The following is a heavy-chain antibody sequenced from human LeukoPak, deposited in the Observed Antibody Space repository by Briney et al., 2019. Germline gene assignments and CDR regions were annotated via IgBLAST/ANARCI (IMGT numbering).Heavy chain of an antibody. CDR3: ASIVVVIGTRSFDY. J-gene: IGHJ4*02. CDR2: INQDGGEK. V-gene: IGHV3-7*01. CDR1: GFTFSSYW. D-gene: IGHD2-15*01. Sequence: GGSLRLSCAASGFTFSSYWMSWVRQAPGKGLEWAANINQDGGEKYYVDSVKGRFTISRDNAKNSLYLQMNSLRAEDTAVYYCASIVVVIGTRSFDYWGQGSLVSVSS.